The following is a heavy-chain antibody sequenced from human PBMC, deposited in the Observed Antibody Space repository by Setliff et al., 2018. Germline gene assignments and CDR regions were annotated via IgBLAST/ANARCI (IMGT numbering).Heavy chain of an antibody. J-gene: IGHJ6*04. V-gene: IGHV4-4*07. CDR2: VYSNVGT. Sequence: SETLSLTCTVSGGSINNYYWSWIRQPAGKGLEWIGRVYSNVGTNYNPSLKSRVTMSLDASKNQISLKLMSVTAADTAVYYCARMTGFLYMDVWGEGTPVTVSS. CDR1: GGSINNYY. D-gene: IGHD3-3*01. CDR3: ARMTGFLYMDV.